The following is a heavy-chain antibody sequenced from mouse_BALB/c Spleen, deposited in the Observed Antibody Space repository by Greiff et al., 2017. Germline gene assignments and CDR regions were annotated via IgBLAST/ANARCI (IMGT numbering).Heavy chain of an antibody. J-gene: IGHJ4*01. Sequence: EVQLVESGGGLVKPGGSLKLSCAASGFTFSSYAMSWVRQTPEKRLEWVASISSGGSTYYPDSVKGRFTISRDNARNILYLQMSSLRSEDTAMYYCAREGLRVPYAMDYWGQGTSVTVSS. CDR3: AREGLRVPYAMDY. D-gene: IGHD1-1*01. CDR2: ISSGGST. V-gene: IGHV5-6-5*01. CDR1: GFTFSSYA.